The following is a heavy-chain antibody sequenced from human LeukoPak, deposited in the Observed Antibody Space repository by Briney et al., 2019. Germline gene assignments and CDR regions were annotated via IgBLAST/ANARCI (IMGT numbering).Heavy chain of an antibody. D-gene: IGHD6-19*01. Sequence: SETLSLTCSVSGYSINSGYYWSWIRQSPGKGLEWIGEINHSGRTNYNPSLKSRVTISVDTSKNQFSLKLGSVTAADTAVYYCARSDGGWYFDYWGQGPLVTVSS. V-gene: IGHV4-34*01. CDR3: ARSDGGWYFDY. CDR1: GYSINSGYY. CDR2: INHSGRT. J-gene: IGHJ4*02.